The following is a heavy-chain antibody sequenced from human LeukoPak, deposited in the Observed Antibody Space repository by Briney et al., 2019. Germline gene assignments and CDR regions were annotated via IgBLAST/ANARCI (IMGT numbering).Heavy chain of an antibody. V-gene: IGHV3-33*01. J-gene: IGHJ4*02. CDR2: IWYDGSNK. CDR1: GFTFSSYG. CDR3: ARGDYYDSSGASGPEPFDY. Sequence: GRSLRLSCAASGFTFSSYGMHWVRQAPGKGLEWVAVIWYDGSNKYYADSVKGRFTISRDNSKNTLYLQMNSLRAEDTAVYYCARGDYYDSSGASGPEPFDYWGQGTLVTVSS. D-gene: IGHD3-22*01.